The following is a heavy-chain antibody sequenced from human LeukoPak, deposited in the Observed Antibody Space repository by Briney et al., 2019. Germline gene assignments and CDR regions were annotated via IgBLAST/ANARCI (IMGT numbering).Heavy chain of an antibody. J-gene: IGHJ6*02. D-gene: IGHD3-22*01. CDR1: GGSFTDYF. V-gene: IGHV4-34*01. Sequence: PSETLSLTCSVHGGSFTDYFWTWIRQSPGKGLEWIGEINDYTGDTKYNPSLNSRVSISLEKSKNQFSLELRSVTAADTAVYYCARGRIAKIVVVNSFSYGMDVWGQGTTVAVSS. CDR2: INDYTGDT. CDR3: ARGRIAKIVVVNSFSYGMDV.